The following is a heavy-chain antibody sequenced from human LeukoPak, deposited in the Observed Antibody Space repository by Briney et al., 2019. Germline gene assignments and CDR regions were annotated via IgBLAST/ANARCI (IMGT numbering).Heavy chain of an antibody. CDR3: IGSGGWTCY. CDR2: IASDGST. Sequence: PGLSLRLSCAASGFTFSSYWMHWFRQAPGKGLVWVSRIASDGSTVYSDSVKGRCTISRDNANETVYLPMNSLRSDDTTADYFIGSGGWTCYWGQRTLATVSS. J-gene: IGHJ4*02. V-gene: IGHV3-74*01. D-gene: IGHD1-26*01. CDR1: GFTFSSYW.